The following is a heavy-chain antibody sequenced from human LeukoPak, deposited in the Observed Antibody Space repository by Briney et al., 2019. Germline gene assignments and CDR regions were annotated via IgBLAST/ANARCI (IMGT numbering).Heavy chain of an antibody. CDR2: IRAYNGNT. CDR1: GYTFTSYG. Sequence: AASVKVSCKASGYTFTSYGISWVRQAPGQGLEWMGWIRAYNGNTNYAQRLQGRVTMTTDTSTSTAYMELRSLRSDDTAVYYCAGVTTYYYDSSGFDLWGQGTLVTVSS. CDR3: AGVTTYYYDSSGFDL. V-gene: IGHV1-18*01. J-gene: IGHJ5*02. D-gene: IGHD3-22*01.